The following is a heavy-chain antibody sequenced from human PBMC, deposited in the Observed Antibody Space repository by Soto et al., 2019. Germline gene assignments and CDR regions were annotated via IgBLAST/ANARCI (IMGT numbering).Heavy chain of an antibody. J-gene: IGHJ6*02. CDR3: ARPRGVAAAGIYYGMDV. CDR2: IIPIFGTA. Sequence: QVQLVQSGAEVKKPGSSVKVSCKASGGTFSSYAISRVRQAPGQGLEWMGGIIPIFGTANYAQKFQGRVTITADESTSTAYMELSSLRSEDTAVYYCARPRGVAAAGIYYGMDVWGQGTTVTVSS. V-gene: IGHV1-69*01. D-gene: IGHD6-13*01. CDR1: GGTFSSYA.